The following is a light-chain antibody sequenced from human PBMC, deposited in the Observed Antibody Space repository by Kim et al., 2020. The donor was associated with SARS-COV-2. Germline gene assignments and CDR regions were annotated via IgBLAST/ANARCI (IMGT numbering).Light chain of an antibody. CDR3: YSYTTRV. CDR2: NVT. CDR1: SGDIDAYNY. V-gene: IGLV2-14*03. Sequence: QSALTQPASVSGSPGQSITISCSGSSGDIDAYNYVSWYQQHPGKAPQLMIHNVTKRPSGVSDRFSGSKSGNTASLTISGLQAEDEANYYCYSYTTRVFGGGTQLTVL. J-gene: IGLJ3*02.